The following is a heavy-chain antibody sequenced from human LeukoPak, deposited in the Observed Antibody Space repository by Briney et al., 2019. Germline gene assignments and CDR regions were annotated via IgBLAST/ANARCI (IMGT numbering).Heavy chain of an antibody. V-gene: IGHV3-15*01. Sequence: PGGSLRLSCVASGLTFANAWMSWVRQAPGKGLEWVGRIKSKIDGGTTDYAAPVKGRFTISRDDSKSTLYLLMNSLRSEDTAVYYCTTDPGDYEIFWGQGTLVTVSS. CDR1: GLTFANAW. CDR2: IKSKIDGGTT. J-gene: IGHJ4*02. CDR3: TTDPGDYEIF. D-gene: IGHD4-17*01.